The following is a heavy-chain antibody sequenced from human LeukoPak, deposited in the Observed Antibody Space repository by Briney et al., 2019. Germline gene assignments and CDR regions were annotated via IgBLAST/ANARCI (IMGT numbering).Heavy chain of an antibody. D-gene: IGHD4-23*01. CDR2: IYYSGST. CDR1: GGSISSYY. Sequence: SETLSLTCTVSGGSISSYYWSWIRQPPGKGLEWIGYIYYSGSTNYNPSLKSRVTISVDTSKNQFSLKLSSVTAADTAVYYCATYTVVHDAFDIWGQGTMVTVSS. CDR3: ATYTVVHDAFDI. V-gene: IGHV4-59*01. J-gene: IGHJ3*02.